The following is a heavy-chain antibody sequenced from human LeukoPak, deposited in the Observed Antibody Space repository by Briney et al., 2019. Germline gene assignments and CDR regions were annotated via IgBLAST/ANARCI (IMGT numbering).Heavy chain of an antibody. CDR2: ITSNGGST. CDR3: ANMEWELPSDY. D-gene: IGHD1-26*01. V-gene: IGHV3-64*04. CDR1: GLPFSSYS. Sequence: SGGSLRLPCSGSGLPFSSYSMHWVRQAPGRGLEYVSGITSNGGSTYYADSVKGRFTISRDNSKNTLYLKMNSLRAEDTAVYYCANMEWELPSDYWGQGTLVTLSS. J-gene: IGHJ4*02.